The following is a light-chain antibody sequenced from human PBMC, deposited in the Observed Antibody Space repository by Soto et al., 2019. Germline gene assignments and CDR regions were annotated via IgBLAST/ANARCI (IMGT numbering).Light chain of an antibody. CDR3: CSYASSSTYV. V-gene: IGLV2-23*01. CDR1: NSDVGRYNL. CDR2: EGS. J-gene: IGLJ1*01. Sequence: QSVLTQPASVSGSPVQSTTISCTGTNSDVGRYNLVSWYQQHPGKAPKLMIYEGSKRPSGVSTRFSGSKSGNTASLTISGLQAEDEADYYCCSYASSSTYVFGTGTKVTVL.